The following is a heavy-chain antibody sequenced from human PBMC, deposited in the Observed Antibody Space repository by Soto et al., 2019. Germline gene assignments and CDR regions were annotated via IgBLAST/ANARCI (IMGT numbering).Heavy chain of an antibody. CDR2: VFYTGFT. Sequence: QLQLQESGPGLVKPSETLSLTCAVSGGSISGSYYYWGWLRQSPGRRPEWIGSVFYTGFTSYNPSLESRVSVSVDTSKNQFSLKVSSVTAADTAVYYCASSQKGYNCNYFDHWGQGALVTVAS. J-gene: IGHJ4*02. D-gene: IGHD1-20*01. CDR3: ASSQKGYNCNYFDH. V-gene: IGHV4-39*01. CDR1: GGSISGSYYY.